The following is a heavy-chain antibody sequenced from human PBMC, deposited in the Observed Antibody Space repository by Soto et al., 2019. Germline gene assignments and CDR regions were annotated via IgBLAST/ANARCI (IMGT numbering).Heavy chain of an antibody. Sequence: SQTLSLTCAISGDSFSSNSASCNWIRQSPSRGLEWLGRTYYRSKWYNDYAVSVKSRITINPDTSKNQFSLQLNSVTPEDTAVYYCARYAGSWSSDYYYYYGMDVWGQGTTVTVSS. V-gene: IGHV6-1*01. CDR2: TYYRSKWYN. CDR1: GDSFSSNSAS. CDR3: ARYAGSWSSDYYYYYGMDV. D-gene: IGHD6-13*01. J-gene: IGHJ6*02.